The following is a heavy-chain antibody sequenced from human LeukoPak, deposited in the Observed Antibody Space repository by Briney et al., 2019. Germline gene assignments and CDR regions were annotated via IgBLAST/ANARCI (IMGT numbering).Heavy chain of an antibody. CDR2: IYPTGNT. CDR1: GDSVTSGYY. V-gene: IGHV4-38-2*02. D-gene: IGHD6-13*01. J-gene: IGHJ3*02. CDR3: ARGFAAAGTRGRIAFDI. Sequence: SETLSLTCTVSGDSVTSGYYWGWIRQSPGKGLEWIGSIYPTGNTYYNPSLKSRVTISVDTSKNQFSLKLSSVTAADTAVYYCARGFAAAGTRGRIAFDIWGQGTMVTVSS.